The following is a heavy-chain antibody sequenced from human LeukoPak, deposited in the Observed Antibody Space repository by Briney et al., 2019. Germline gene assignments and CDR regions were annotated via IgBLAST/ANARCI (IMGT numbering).Heavy chain of an antibody. D-gene: IGHD4-17*01. CDR1: GFTFSSYW. V-gene: IGHV3-7*01. CDR3: ARAVTTALDY. CDR2: IKEDGSEK. J-gene: IGHJ4*02. Sequence: GGSLRLSCEASGFTFSSYWMGWVRQATGKGLEWVANIKEDGSEKKYVDSVKGRFTISRDNAKNSLYLQMNSLRAEDTAVYYCARAVTTALDYWGQGTLVTVSS.